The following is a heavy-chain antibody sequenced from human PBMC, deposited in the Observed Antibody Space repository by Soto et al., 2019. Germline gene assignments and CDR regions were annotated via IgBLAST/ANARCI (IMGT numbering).Heavy chain of an antibody. CDR2: IIPIFGTA. CDR3: ARDRTQNSRGRFDY. CDR1: GGTFSSYA. V-gene: IGHV1-69*06. Sequence: ASVKVSCKASGGTFSSYAISWVRQAPGQGLEWMGGIIPIFGTANYAQKFQGRVMITADKSTSTAYMELSSLRSEDTAVYYCARDRTQNSRGRFDYWGKGTLVTVSS. J-gene: IGHJ4*02. D-gene: IGHD3-10*01.